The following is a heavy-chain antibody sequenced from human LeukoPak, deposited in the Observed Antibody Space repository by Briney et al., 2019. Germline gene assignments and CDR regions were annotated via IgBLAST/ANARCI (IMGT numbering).Heavy chain of an antibody. D-gene: IGHD3-3*01. CDR3: ARARRGYYDFWSGYHPWFDP. J-gene: IGHJ5*02. CDR2: INHSGST. CDR1: GGSISSYY. V-gene: IGHV4-34*01. Sequence: SETLSLTCTVSGGSISSYYWSWIRQPPGKGLEWIGEINHSGSTNYNPSLKSRVTISVDTSKNQFSLKLSSVTAADTAVYYCARARRGYYDFWSGYHPWFDPWGQGTLVTVSS.